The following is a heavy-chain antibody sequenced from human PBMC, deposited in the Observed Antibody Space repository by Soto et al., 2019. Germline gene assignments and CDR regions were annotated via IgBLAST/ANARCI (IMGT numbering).Heavy chain of an antibody. CDR3: ARLTRGPRYGSGSYYFDY. D-gene: IGHD3-10*01. CDR1: GGSISSSIYY. J-gene: IGHJ4*02. V-gene: IGHV4-39*01. CDR2: IYYSVST. Sequence: QLQLQESGPGLVKPSETLSLTCTVSGGSISSSIYYWGWIRQPPGKGLEWIGSIYYSVSTYYNPSLKSRVTLSVDTSKNQFSLKLSSVTAADTAVYYCARLTRGPRYGSGSYYFDYWGQGTLVTVSS.